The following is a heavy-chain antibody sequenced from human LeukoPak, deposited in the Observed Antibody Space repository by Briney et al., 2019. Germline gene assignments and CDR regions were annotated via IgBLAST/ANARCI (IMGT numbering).Heavy chain of an antibody. J-gene: IGHJ4*02. D-gene: IGHD1-1*01. Sequence: ASVTVSCTASGYSFTSYGISWVRQPPGQGLEWMGWMSGYNGNTNYAQKLQGRVTVTTDTSTSTAYMELRSLRSDDTAVYYCARAWRTTVNYFDYWGQGTLVTVSS. CDR1: GYSFTSYG. CDR3: ARAWRTTVNYFDY. CDR2: MSGYNGNT. V-gene: IGHV1-18*01.